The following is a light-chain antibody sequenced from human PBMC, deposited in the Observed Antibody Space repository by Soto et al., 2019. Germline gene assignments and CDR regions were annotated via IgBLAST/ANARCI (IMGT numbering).Light chain of an antibody. CDR3: QQYNNWAYT. J-gene: IGKJ2*01. Sequence: EIVMTQSPATLSVSPGERATLSCRASQSVSSNLVWYQQKPGQAPRLLIYGASTRATGIPARFSGSGSGTEFTLTISSLQSEDFAVYYCQQYNNWAYTFGQGTKLEIK. CDR1: QSVSSN. V-gene: IGKV3-15*01. CDR2: GAS.